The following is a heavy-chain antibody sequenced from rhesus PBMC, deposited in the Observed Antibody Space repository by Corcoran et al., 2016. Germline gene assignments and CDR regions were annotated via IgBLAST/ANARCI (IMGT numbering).Heavy chain of an antibody. CDR2: IRSKAYGGTA. V-gene: IGHV3-184*01. D-gene: IGHD3-28*01. CDR1: GFTFSDHY. J-gene: IGHJ4*01. CDR3: TRGYYDSGFLYYFDY. Sequence: EVQLVESGGGLVQPGGSLRLSCAASGFTFSDHYMYWVRQAPGKGLEWVGFIRSKAYGGTAEYAASVKGRFTISRDDSKSIAYLQMNSLKTEDPAVYYCTRGYYDSGFLYYFDYWGQGVLVTVSS.